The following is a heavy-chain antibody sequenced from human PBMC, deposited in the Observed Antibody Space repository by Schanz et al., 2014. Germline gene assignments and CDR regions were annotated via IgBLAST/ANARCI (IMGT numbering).Heavy chain of an antibody. CDR3: AKDLLYGAPMPLNHLDY. CDR2: ISGSGGST. D-gene: IGHD2-2*01. CDR1: GFTFNSYA. J-gene: IGHJ4*02. Sequence: EVQLVESGGGLVKPGGSLRLSCAASGFTFNSYAMSWVRQAPGKGLEWVSAISGSGGSTYYADSVKGRFTISRDNSKNTLYLQMNSLRAEDTAVYYCAKDLLYGAPMPLNHLDYWGQGTLVTVSS. V-gene: IGHV3-23*04.